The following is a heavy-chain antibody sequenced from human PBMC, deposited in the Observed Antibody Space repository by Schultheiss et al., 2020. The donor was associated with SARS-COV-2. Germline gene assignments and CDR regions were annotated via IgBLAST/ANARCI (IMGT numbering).Heavy chain of an antibody. CDR1: GFTVSSYG. Sequence: GGSLRLSCAASGFTVSSYGMHWVRQAPGKGLEWVAVISYDGSNKYYADSVKGRFTISRDNSKNTLYLQMNSLRAEDTAVYYCARDHFRAQQLVPGPPPGYWGQGTLVTVSS. J-gene: IGHJ4*02. D-gene: IGHD6-6*01. CDR3: ARDHFRAQQLVPGPPPGY. V-gene: IGHV3-30*03. CDR2: ISYDGSNK.